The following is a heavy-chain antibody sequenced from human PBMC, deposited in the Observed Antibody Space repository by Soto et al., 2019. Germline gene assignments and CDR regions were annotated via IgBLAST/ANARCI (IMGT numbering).Heavy chain of an antibody. V-gene: IGHV3-74*03. J-gene: IGHJ4*02. Sequence: VGSLRLSCADSGFTFNGYWMHWVRQAPGKGLEWISRSVHDGSSTTYADSVNGRFTISRDNAKNTLYLQMNRLRVEDTAVYFCARGPRGTYYDDYWGKGTLVTV. CDR1: GFTFNGYW. CDR2: SVHDGSST. CDR3: ARGPRGTYYDDY.